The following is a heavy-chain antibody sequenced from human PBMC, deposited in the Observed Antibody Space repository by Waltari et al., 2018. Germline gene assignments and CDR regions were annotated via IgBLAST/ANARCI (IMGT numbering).Heavy chain of an antibody. Sequence: EVQLVESGGGLVKPGGSLRLSCAASGFTFSNAWMSWVRQAPGKGLEWVGRNKSKTDGGTTDYAAPVKGRFTISRDDSKNTLYLQMNSLKTEDTAVYYCTTGGAWSDAFDIWGQGTMVTVSS. D-gene: IGHD2-8*02. CDR3: TTGGAWSDAFDI. CDR2: NKSKTDGGTT. CDR1: GFTFSNAW. J-gene: IGHJ3*02. V-gene: IGHV3-15*01.